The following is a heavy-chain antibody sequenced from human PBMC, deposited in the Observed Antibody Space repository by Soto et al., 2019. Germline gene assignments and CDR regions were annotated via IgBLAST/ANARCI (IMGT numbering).Heavy chain of an antibody. D-gene: IGHD5-18*01. CDR1: GGSISSSSYS. V-gene: IGHV4-39*01. Sequence: QLQLQESGPGLVKPSATLSLTCTVSGGSISSSSYSWGWIRQPPGKGLEWIGSIYYSGSTYYNPSLRIRVTRSVDTSKNQFSLKLSSVTAADTAVYYCLRQPVDTARYYFDYWGQGTLVTVSS. CDR2: IYYSGST. J-gene: IGHJ4*02. CDR3: LRQPVDTARYYFDY.